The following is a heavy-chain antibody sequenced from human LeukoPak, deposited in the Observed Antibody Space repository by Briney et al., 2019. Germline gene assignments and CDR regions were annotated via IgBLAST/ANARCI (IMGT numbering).Heavy chain of an antibody. CDR1: GYTFTSYG. V-gene: IGHV1-18*01. CDR3: ARDRYPHYYYDSSGYPNWFDP. D-gene: IGHD3-22*01. J-gene: IGHJ5*02. CDR2: ISAYNGNT. Sequence: ASVKVSCKASGYTFTSYGISWVRQAPGQGLEWMGWISAYNGNTNYAQKLQGRVTMTTDTSTGTAYIELRSLRSDDTAVYYCARDRYPHYYYDSSGYPNWFDPWGQGTLVTVSS.